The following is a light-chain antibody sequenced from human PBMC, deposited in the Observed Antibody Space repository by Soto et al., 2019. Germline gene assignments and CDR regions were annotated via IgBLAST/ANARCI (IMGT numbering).Light chain of an antibody. J-gene: IGLJ2*01. V-gene: IGLV2-14*01. CDR2: EVS. Sequence: QSALTQPASVSGSPGQSITISCTGTSSDVGGYNYVSWYQRHPGKAPKLMIYEVSNRPSGVSNRFSGSKSGNTASLTISGLQAEDEADYYCSSYTSSSTLVVFCGGTKLTVL. CDR1: SSDVGGYNY. CDR3: SSYTSSSTLVV.